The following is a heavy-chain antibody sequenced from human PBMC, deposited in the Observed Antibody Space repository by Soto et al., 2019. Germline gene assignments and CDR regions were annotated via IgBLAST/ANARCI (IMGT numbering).Heavy chain of an antibody. D-gene: IGHD1-26*01. J-gene: IGHJ4*02. V-gene: IGHV3-21*01. Sequence: GGSLRLSCAASGFTFSTYSMNWLRQAPGKGLEWVSSITTSSSYIFYADSVKGRFTISRDDAKNSLYLQMNSLRAEDTAVYYCARMGRGVGAITQFDYWGQGTLVTVSS. CDR3: ARMGRGVGAITQFDY. CDR1: GFTFSTYS. CDR2: ITTSSSYI.